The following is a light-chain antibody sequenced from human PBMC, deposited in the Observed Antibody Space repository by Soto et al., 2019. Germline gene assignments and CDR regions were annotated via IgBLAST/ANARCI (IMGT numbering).Light chain of an antibody. J-gene: IGLJ3*02. CDR2: RNN. V-gene: IGLV1-47*01. CDR1: SSNIENNY. CDR3: AAWDDSLSGGV. Sequence: QSVLTQPPSVSAAPGQKVTISCSGSSSNIENNYVYWYQHLPGTAPKLLIYRNNQRPSGVPDRLSGSKSGTSASLAISGLRSEDEADYYCAAWDDSLSGGVFGGGTKLTVL.